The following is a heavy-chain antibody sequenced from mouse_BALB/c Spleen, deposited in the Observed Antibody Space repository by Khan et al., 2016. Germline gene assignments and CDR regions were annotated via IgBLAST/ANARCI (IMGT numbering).Heavy chain of an antibody. V-gene: IGHV2-9*02. CDR2: IWAGGGT. CDR1: GFSLTNSG. Sequence: QVQLKESGPGLVAPSQSLSITCTVSGFSLTNSGVHWVRQPPRKGLDWLGVIWAGGGTDSNRALMSRLSITRDTTQNQVFLKMNSLQTDDTAMYYCARDDQDFDAWFASWGQGTLVTVSA. CDR3: ARDDQDFDAWFAS. J-gene: IGHJ3*01.